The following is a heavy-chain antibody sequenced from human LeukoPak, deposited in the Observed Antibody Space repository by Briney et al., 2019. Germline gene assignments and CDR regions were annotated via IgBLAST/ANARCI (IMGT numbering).Heavy chain of an antibody. V-gene: IGHV4-59*08. J-gene: IGHJ6*02. Sequence: SETLSLTCTVSGGSISSYYWSWIRQPPGKGLEWIGYIYYSGSTNYNPSLKSRVTISVDTSKNQFSLKLSSVTAADTAVYYCARRSVYYGMDVWGQGTTVTVSS. CDR2: IYYSGST. CDR3: ARRSVYYGMDV. CDR1: GGSISSYY. D-gene: IGHD3-10*01.